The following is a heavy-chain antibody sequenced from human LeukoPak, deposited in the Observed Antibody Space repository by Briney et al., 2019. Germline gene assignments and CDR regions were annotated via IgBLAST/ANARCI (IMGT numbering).Heavy chain of an antibody. CDR2: INHSGST. CDR3: ARGWNYYGSGSHHDY. CDR1: GGSFSGYY. D-gene: IGHD3-10*01. Sequence: SETLSLTCAVYGGSFSGYYWSWIRQPPGKGLEWIGEINHSGSTNYNPSLKSRVTISVDTSKNQFSLKLSSVTAADTAVYYCARGWNYYGSGSHHDYWGQGTLVTVSS. V-gene: IGHV4-34*01. J-gene: IGHJ4*02.